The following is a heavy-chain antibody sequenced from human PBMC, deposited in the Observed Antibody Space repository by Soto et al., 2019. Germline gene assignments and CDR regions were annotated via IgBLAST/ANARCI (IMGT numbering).Heavy chain of an antibody. CDR1: GFTFSSYG. CDR3: ARDPGDYYLDY. J-gene: IGHJ4*02. V-gene: IGHV3-33*01. Sequence: QVQLVESGGGVVQPGRSLRLSCAASGFTFSSYGMHWVRQAPDRGLEWVAIIWYDGSNKYYPDSVKGRFTISRDNSKNTRCLQMNSLRAEDTAVYYCARDPGDYYLDYWGQGTLVTVSS. CDR2: IWYDGSNK.